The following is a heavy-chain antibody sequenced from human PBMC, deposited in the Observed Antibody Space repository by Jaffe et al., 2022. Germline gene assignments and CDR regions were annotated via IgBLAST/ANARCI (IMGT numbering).Heavy chain of an antibody. CDR2: IYYSGST. V-gene: IGHV4-39*01. Sequence: QLQLQESGPGLVKPSETLSLTCTVSGGSISSSSYYWGWIRQPPGKGLEWIGSIYYSGSTYYNPSLKSRVTISVDTSKNQFSLKLSSVTAADTAVYYCARNNGYDYIWGSSGAAFDIWGQGTMVTVSS. D-gene: IGHD3-16*01. CDR3: ARNNGYDYIWGSSGAAFDI. CDR1: GGSISSSSYY. J-gene: IGHJ3*02.